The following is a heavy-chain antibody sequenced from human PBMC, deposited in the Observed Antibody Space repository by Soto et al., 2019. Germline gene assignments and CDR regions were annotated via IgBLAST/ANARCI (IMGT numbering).Heavy chain of an antibody. V-gene: IGHV3-33*01. CDR2: IWYDGSNK. J-gene: IGHJ4*02. Sequence: QVQLVESGGGVVQPGRSLRLSCAASGFTFSSYGMHWVRQAPGKGLEWVAFIWYDGSNKYYTDSVKGRFTISRDNSKNTVFLQTRSLSAYDTAVDYFARGASAVAASLDYWAQGTLVSVSS. CDR1: GFTFSSYG. CDR3: ARGASAVAASLDY. D-gene: IGHD6-19*01.